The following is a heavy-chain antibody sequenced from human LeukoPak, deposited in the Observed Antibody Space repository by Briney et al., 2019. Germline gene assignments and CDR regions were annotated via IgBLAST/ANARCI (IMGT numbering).Heavy chain of an antibody. CDR3: ASSITMIVVVYVD. Sequence: SETLSLTCTVSGGSISGSSYYWGWIRQPPGKGLEWIGSIYYSGSTYYNPSLKSRVTISVDTSKNQFSLKLSSVTAADTAVYYCASSITMIVVVYVDWGQGTLVTVSS. CDR2: IYYSGST. D-gene: IGHD3-22*01. CDR1: GGSISGSSYY. J-gene: IGHJ4*02. V-gene: IGHV4-39*07.